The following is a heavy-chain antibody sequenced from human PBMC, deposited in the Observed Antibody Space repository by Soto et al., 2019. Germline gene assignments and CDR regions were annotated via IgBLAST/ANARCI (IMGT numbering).Heavy chain of an antibody. J-gene: IGHJ4*02. CDR1: GGSISSYY. D-gene: IGHD3-10*01. V-gene: IGHV4-59*08. CDR3: ARSRPDSGSYYLVQPEYFDY. Sequence: SETLSLTCTVSGGSISSYYWSWIRQPPGKGLEWIGYIYYSGSTNYNPSLKSRVTISVDTSKNQFSLKLSSVTAADTAVYYCARSRPDSGSYYLVQPEYFDYWGQGTLVTVSS. CDR2: IYYSGST.